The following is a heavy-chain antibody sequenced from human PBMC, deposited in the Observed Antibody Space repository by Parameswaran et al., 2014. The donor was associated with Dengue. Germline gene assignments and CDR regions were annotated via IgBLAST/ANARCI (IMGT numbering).Heavy chain of an antibody. CDR3: ARDPAVSSYDYYFDY. V-gene: IGHV1-2*02. CDR2: INPDSGGA. J-gene: IGHJ4*02. Sequence: WVRQAPGQGLEWVGWINPDSGGANYAQKFQGRVIMTRDTSISTVYMELSSLRSDDTAVYYCARDPAVSSYDYYFDYWGQGTLVTVSS. D-gene: IGHD3-16*01.